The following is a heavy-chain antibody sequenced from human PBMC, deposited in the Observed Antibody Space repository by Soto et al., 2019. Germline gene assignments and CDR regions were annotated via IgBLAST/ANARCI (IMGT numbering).Heavy chain of an antibody. J-gene: IGHJ6*02. CDR2: IWYDGINK. V-gene: IGHV3-33*01. CDR3: ARDRVQMVDGLDV. D-gene: IGHD2-15*01. Sequence: QVQLVESGGGVVQPGRSLRLSCAASGFKFSNNGMHWVRQAPGKGLEWVAVIWYDGINKYDADSVKGRFIISRDNSKNTVDLQMNSLRAEDTAVYYCARDRVQMVDGLDVWGQGTTVTVSS. CDR1: GFKFSNNG.